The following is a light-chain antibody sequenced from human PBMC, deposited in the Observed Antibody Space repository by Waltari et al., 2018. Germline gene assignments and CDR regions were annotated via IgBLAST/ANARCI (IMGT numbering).Light chain of an antibody. Sequence: DIQMTQSPSTLSASEGDRVTITCRASQSVSTSLAWYQQKPGKAPKVLIYKASSLESGVPLRFSGSGSGTEFTLTITSLQPDDVAIYSCKQYITYPWTFGQGTKVEVK. CDR1: QSVSTS. V-gene: IGKV1-5*03. CDR3: KQYITYPWT. J-gene: IGKJ1*01. CDR2: KAS.